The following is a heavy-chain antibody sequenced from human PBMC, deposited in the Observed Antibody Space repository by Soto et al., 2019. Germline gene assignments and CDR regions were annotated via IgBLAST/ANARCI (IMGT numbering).Heavy chain of an antibody. J-gene: IGHJ6*02. V-gene: IGHV1-69*05. CDR1: GGTFNSYA. CDR2: TIPMFGTT. CDR3: TRCGIRYHSIGYYLGIDGMDV. D-gene: IGHD3-22*01. Sequence: QVQLVQSGAEVKKPESSVRVSCKASGGTFNSYAITWVRQAPGQGLEWMGGTIPMFGTTNYAEKFQGRVTITPDESTNTAYMDLSSLRSEDTAVYYCTRCGIRYHSIGYYLGIDGMDVWGQGTTVIVSS.